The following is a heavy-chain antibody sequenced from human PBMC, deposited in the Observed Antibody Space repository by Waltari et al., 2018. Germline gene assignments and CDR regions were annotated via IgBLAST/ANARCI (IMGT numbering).Heavy chain of an antibody. Sequence: EVQLVESGGDLVQPGGSLRLSCAASGFSFSRSWRTWVRQTPGKGMEWVGNIQQNGSEKWYADSVKGRFTISRDNAMNLVYLQMNSLRVEDTAVYYCARDLVATPPWGQGTLVTVSS. V-gene: IGHV3-7*01. CDR2: IQQNGSEK. CDR3: ARDLVATPP. D-gene: IGHD2-21*02. J-gene: IGHJ5*02. CDR1: GFSFSRSW.